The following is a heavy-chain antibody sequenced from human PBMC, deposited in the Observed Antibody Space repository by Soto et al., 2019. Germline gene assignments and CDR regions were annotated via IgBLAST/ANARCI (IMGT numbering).Heavy chain of an antibody. V-gene: IGHV3-7*01. Sequence: EVQLVESGGGFVQPGGSLRLSCAASGFTMETYWMSWVRQAPGKGLEWVANINQDGSEDYYVDSVRGRFTISRDNGKNSRSLQRSGLGADAPAVYPGARSYGSGSYFSDAVDIWGHGTMVAVSS. CDR2: INQDGSED. J-gene: IGHJ3*02. CDR3: ARSYGSGSYFSDAVDI. D-gene: IGHD3-10*01. CDR1: GFTMETYW.